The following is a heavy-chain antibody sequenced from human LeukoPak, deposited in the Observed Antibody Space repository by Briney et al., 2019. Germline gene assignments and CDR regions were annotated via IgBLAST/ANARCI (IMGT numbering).Heavy chain of an antibody. V-gene: IGHV4-39*07. J-gene: IGHJ5*02. CDR2: IYYSGST. CDR3: ARDPVPAASHGWFDP. CDR1: GGSISSSSYY. Sequence: PSETLSLTCTVSGGSISSSSYYWGWIRQPPGKGLERIGSIYYSGSTYYNPSLKSRVTISVDTSKNQFSLKLSSVTAADTAVYYCARDPVPAASHGWFDPWGQGTLVTVSS. D-gene: IGHD2-2*01.